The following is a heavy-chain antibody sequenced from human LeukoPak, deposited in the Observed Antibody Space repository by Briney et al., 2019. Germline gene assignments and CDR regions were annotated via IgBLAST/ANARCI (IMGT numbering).Heavy chain of an antibody. CDR1: GFTFSGFW. Sequence: GGSLRLSCAASGFTFSGFWMHWVRQAPGKGLVWVSRTSSDGSSTSYADSVKGRSTISRDNAKNTLYLQMSSLRAEDTAVYYCARVVSGYTDSWFDPWGQGTLVTVSS. CDR3: ARVVSGYTDSWFDP. D-gene: IGHD3-22*01. J-gene: IGHJ5*02. V-gene: IGHV3-74*01. CDR2: TSSDGSST.